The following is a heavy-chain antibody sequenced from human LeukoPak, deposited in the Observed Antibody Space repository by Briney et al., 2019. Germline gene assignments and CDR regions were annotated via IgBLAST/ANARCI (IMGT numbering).Heavy chain of an antibody. Sequence: QPGRSLRLSCAASGFTFSSYGIQWVRQAPGKGLEWVAVISYDGSNKYYADSVKGRFTISRDNSKNTLYLQMNSLRAEDTAVYYCARERITVDFDYWGQGTLVTVSS. V-gene: IGHV3-30*05. CDR2: ISYDGSNK. J-gene: IGHJ4*02. D-gene: IGHD3-16*01. CDR1: GFTFSSYG. CDR3: ARERITVDFDY.